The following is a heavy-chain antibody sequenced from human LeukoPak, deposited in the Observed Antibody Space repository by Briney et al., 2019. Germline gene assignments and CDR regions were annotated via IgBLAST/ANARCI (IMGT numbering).Heavy chain of an antibody. CDR1: GFTFSSYE. CDR3: ARELPREVTLDY. V-gene: IGHV3-48*03. J-gene: IGHJ4*02. Sequence: PGGSLSLSCAASGFTFSSYEMNWVRQAPGKGLEWVSKISSSGSAIYYADSVKGRFTISRDNAKNTLYLQMNSLRAEDTAIYYCARELPREVTLDYWGQGTLVTVSS. CDR2: ISSSGSAI. D-gene: IGHD2-21*02.